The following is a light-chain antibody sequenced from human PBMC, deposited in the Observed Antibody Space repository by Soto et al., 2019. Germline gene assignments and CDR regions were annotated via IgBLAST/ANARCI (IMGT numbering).Light chain of an antibody. J-gene: IGLJ1*01. CDR1: SSDVGGYNY. Sequence: QSALAQPASVSGSPGQSITISCAGTSSDVGGYNYVSWYQHHPGKAPKLMIYDVSNRPSGVSNRVSGSKSGNTAALTISGLQAEDEADYYCNSYTSSSTFVFGTGTKVTVL. CDR3: NSYTSSSTFV. V-gene: IGLV2-14*03. CDR2: DVS.